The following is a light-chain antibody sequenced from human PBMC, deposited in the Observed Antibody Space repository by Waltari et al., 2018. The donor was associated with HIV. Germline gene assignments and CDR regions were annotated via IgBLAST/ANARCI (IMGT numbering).Light chain of an antibody. CDR1: SSDVGGYNY. V-gene: IGLV2-8*01. Sequence: QSALTQPPSASGSPGQPVTIACTGTSSDVGGYNYVSWYQQTPGKAPKLMIYEVTKLPSGVPDRFSGSKSGNTASLTVSGLQAEDEADYYCSSYAGSNNYVVFGGGTRLTVL. J-gene: IGLJ2*01. CDR2: EVT. CDR3: SSYAGSNNYVV.